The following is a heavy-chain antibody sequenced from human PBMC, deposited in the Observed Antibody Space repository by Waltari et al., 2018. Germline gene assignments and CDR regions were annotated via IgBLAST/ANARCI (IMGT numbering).Heavy chain of an antibody. Sequence: EVQLLESGGGLVQPGGSLRLSCAASGFTFSRSALSWVRQAPGKGLEWVSAISGSGGSTYYADSVKGRFTISRDNSKNTLYLQMNSLRAEDTAVYYCAKPPSYGDFVYWYFDLWGRGTLVTVSS. CDR2: ISGSGGST. D-gene: IGHD4-17*01. CDR3: AKPPSYGDFVYWYFDL. J-gene: IGHJ2*01. CDR1: GFTFSRSA. V-gene: IGHV3-23*01.